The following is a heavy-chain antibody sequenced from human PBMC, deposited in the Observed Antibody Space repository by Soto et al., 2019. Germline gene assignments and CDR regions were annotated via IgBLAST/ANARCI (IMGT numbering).Heavy chain of an antibody. J-gene: IGHJ5*02. Sequence: QLQLQESGPGLVKPSETLSLTCTVSGGSISSSTYYWGWIRQLPGKGLEWIGSIFYSGSTYYNPSPRSRVTIYIDSSKNQFSLKLSSVTAADTAVYYCARHLVVAATTYNCFDLWGQGTLVTVSS. CDR1: GGSISSSTYY. D-gene: IGHD2-15*01. CDR2: IFYSGST. V-gene: IGHV4-39*01. CDR3: ARHLVVAATTYNCFDL.